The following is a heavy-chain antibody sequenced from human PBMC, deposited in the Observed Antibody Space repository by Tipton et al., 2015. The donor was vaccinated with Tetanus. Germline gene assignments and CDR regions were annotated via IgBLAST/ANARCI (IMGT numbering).Heavy chain of an antibody. Sequence: LRLSCIVSGGSMSTGGHYGAWVRQSPGQGLEWIGSLTYSGRTYYNPSLKSRVSMAVDTSKNHFSLNPASVTAADTAVYFCARANFDSSKKGPFDSWGQGIPVIVSA. CDR2: LTYSGRT. D-gene: IGHD3-3*01. CDR3: ARANFDSSKKGPFDS. CDR1: GGSMSTGGHY. V-gene: IGHV4-39*02. J-gene: IGHJ4*02.